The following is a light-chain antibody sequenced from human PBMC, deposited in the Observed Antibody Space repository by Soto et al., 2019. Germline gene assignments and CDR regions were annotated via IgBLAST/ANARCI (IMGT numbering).Light chain of an antibody. CDR3: LQYRNFATWT. CDR2: GAS. Sequence: EIVLTQSPGTLSLSPGERATLSCRTSQGVDSNSLAWYQQKPGQAPRVVIHGASIRATGIPDRFSGSGSGTDFSLTISRVEAEDVAVYYCLQYRNFATWTFGQGTKVEIK. CDR1: QGVDSNS. V-gene: IGKV3-20*01. J-gene: IGKJ1*01.